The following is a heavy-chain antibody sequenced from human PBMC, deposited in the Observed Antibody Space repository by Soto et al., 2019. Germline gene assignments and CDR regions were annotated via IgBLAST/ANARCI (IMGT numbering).Heavy chain of an antibody. CDR3: ARDNSVFCSGGSCYYFDY. CDR2: IISIFGTA. CDR1: GGSFSSYS. J-gene: IGHJ4*02. V-gene: IGHV1-69*13. D-gene: IGHD2-15*01. Sequence: VRVSYEACGGSFSSYSISWVRQAPGQGLEWMGGIISIFGTANYAQKFQGRVTITADKSTSTAYMELSSLRSEDTAVYYCARDNSVFCSGGSCYYFDYWGQGTLVTVSS.